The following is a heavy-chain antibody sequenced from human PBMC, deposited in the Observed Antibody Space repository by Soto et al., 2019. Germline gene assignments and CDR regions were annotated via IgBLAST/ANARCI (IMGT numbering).Heavy chain of an antibody. D-gene: IGHD3-16*01. Sequence: EVQLVESGGGLVQPWGSLRLSCAASGFTVSTYWMTWVRRPPGKGLEWVANLDQDGSERYYVDSVRGRFTISRDNAKNSLYLQMNSLRAEDTAVYYCVCGGNFFVYWGQGTLVTVSP. CDR2: LDQDGSER. V-gene: IGHV3-7*01. J-gene: IGHJ4*02. CDR1: GFTVSTYW. CDR3: VCGGNFFVY.